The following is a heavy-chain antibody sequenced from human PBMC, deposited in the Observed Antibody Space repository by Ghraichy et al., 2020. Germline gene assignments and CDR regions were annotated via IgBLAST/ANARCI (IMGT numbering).Heavy chain of an antibody. D-gene: IGHD3-10*01. Sequence: LSLTCAASGFAISNNWMHWVRQAPGKGLVWVSRINGDGTSTNYADSVKGRFTISRDNAKNTLYLQMNSLRAEDTAVYYCTPFSNYGLGQYYPTKYWGQGTVVIVSS. CDR1: GFAISNNW. CDR2: INGDGTST. V-gene: IGHV3-74*01. J-gene: IGHJ4*02. CDR3: TPFSNYGLGQYYPTKY.